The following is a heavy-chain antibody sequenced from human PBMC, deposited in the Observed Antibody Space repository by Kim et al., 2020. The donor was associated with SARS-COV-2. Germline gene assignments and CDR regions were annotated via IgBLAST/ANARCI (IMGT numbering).Heavy chain of an antibody. J-gene: IGHJ4*02. CDR1: GGTFSSYA. Sequence: SVKVSCKASGGTFSSYAISWVRQAPGQGLEWMGRIIPILGIANYAQKFQGRVTITADKSTSTAYMELSSLRSEDTAVYYCASDLRGYSYLFDYWGQGTL. D-gene: IGHD5-18*01. CDR2: IIPILGIA. CDR3: ASDLRGYSYLFDY. V-gene: IGHV1-69*04.